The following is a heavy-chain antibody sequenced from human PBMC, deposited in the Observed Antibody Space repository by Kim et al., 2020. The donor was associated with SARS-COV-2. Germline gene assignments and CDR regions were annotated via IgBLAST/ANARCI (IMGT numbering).Heavy chain of an antibody. CDR2: T. D-gene: IGHD6-6*01. Sequence: TYYADSVKGRFTISRDNSKNTLYLQMNSLRAEDTAVYTCSSSGKGALDYWGQGTLVTVSS. CDR3: SSSGKGALDY. J-gene: IGHJ4*02. V-gene: IGHV3-23*01.